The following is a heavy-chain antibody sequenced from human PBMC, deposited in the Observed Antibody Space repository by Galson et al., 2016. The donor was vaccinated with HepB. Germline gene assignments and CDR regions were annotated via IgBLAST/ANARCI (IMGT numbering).Heavy chain of an antibody. CDR2: ISASTGNT. CDR1: GYTLTKYS. CDR3: AGASPIWGYGSGRIQYDH. D-gene: IGHD3-10*01. J-gene: IGHJ4*02. V-gene: IGHV1-18*01. Sequence: SVKVSCKASGYTLTKYSISWVRQAPGQGLEWMGWISASTGNTKYEQRLEDRLTVTSDTSTSTVYMELRSLRYDDTAVYYCAGASPIWGYGSGRIQYDHWGQGTLVTVSS.